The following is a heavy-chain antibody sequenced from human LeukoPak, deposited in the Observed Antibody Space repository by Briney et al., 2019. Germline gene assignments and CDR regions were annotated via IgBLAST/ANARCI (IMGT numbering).Heavy chain of an antibody. Sequence: ASVQLSSQASGYTFTGYYMHWVRQAPGQGLEWMGWINPNSGGTNYAQKFQGRVTMTRDTSISTAYMELSRLRSDDTAVYYCARGQYGDDSPLCHWGQGTLVTVSS. J-gene: IGHJ4*02. CDR2: INPNSGGT. CDR3: ARGQYGDDSPLCH. V-gene: IGHV1-2*02. CDR1: GYTFTGYY. D-gene: IGHD5-12*01.